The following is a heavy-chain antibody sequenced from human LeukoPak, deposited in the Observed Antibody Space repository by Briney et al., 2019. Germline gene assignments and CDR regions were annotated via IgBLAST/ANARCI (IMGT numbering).Heavy chain of an antibody. V-gene: IGHV1-2*02. J-gene: IGHJ4*02. CDR3: ARSFPVLVTTSTHFDY. D-gene: IGHD2/OR15-2a*01. Sequence: GASVKVSCKASGYSFTDYYMHWVRQAPGQGLEWMGWINPNSGGTSYAQKFQGRVTMTRDTSISTAYVELNGLTSDDTAVYYCARSFPVLVTTSTHFDYWGQGTPITVSS. CDR1: GYSFTDYY. CDR2: INPNSGGT.